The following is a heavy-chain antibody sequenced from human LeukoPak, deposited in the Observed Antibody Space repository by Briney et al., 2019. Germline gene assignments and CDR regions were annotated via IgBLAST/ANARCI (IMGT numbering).Heavy chain of an antibody. CDR1: GFTVSSNY. J-gene: IGHJ4*02. CDR2: FYNSDST. D-gene: IGHD3-22*01. CDR3: AKQTRYDSPAGGRGFDY. Sequence: GGSLRLSCAASGFTVSSNYMSWVRQAPGKGLEWVSVFYNSDSTFHADSVRGRFGISRDNSKNTLSLEMSSLRAEDTAVYYCAKQTRYDSPAGGRGFDYWGQGTLVTVSS. V-gene: IGHV3-66*04.